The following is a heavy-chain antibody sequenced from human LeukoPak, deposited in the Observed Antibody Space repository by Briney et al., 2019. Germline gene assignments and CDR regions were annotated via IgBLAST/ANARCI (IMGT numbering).Heavy chain of an antibody. D-gene: IGHD5-18*01. CDR2: IVVGSGNT. CDR3: TAEVPELDRGYSWDP. J-gene: IGHJ5*02. Sequence: SVKVSCKASGFTFTTCAIQWVRQARGQRLERIGWIVVGSGNTNYAQKFQERVTITRDMSTNTAYMELSSLRSEDTAVYYCTAEVPELDRGYSWDPWGQGTLVTVSS. CDR1: GFTFTTCA. V-gene: IGHV1-58*02.